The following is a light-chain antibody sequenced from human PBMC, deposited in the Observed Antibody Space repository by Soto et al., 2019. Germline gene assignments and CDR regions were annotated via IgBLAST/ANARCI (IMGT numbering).Light chain of an antibody. Sequence: EIVLTQSPATLSLSPGERATLSCRASQSVSSYLAWYQQKPGQAPRLLIYDASNRATGIPARFSGSGSGTEFTLTISSLEPEDFAVYYCQQRSNWGPLTFGGGTKVEIK. J-gene: IGKJ4*01. CDR3: QQRSNWGPLT. V-gene: IGKV3-11*01. CDR1: QSVSSY. CDR2: DAS.